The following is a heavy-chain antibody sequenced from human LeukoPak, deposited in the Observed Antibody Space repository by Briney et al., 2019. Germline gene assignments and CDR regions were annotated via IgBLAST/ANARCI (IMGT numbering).Heavy chain of an antibody. CDR2: IYTSGST. Sequence: SETLSLTCTVSGGSISSYYWSWIRQPAGKGLEWIGRIYTSGSTNYNPSLKSRVTISVDTSKNQFSLKLSSVTAADTAVYYCARGDDFWSGYSSYGSGSYHWFDPWGQGTLVTVSS. D-gene: IGHD3-3*01. CDR1: GGSISSYY. V-gene: IGHV4-4*07. CDR3: ARGDDFWSGYSSYGSGSYHWFDP. J-gene: IGHJ5*02.